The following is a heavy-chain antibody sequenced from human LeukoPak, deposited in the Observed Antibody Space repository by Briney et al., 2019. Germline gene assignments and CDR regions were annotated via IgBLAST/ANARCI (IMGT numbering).Heavy chain of an antibody. V-gene: IGHV3-30*18. CDR2: ISYDGNNK. CDR3: AKVFGARDYYFDH. CDR1: GFIFSRSW. J-gene: IGHJ4*02. Sequence: PGGSLRLSCAASGFIFSRSWMSWVRQAPGKGLEWVAIISYDGNNKYYADSVKGRFTISRDISKNTLYLQMNSLRAEDTAVYYCAKVFGARDYYFDHWGQGTLVIVSS. D-gene: IGHD3-16*01.